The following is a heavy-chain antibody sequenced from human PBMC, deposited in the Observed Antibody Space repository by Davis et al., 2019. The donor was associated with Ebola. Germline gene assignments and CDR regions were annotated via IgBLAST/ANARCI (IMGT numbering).Heavy chain of an antibody. CDR2: INNDGTGT. Sequence: PGGSLRLSCAASGFTFSSYWMHWVRQAPGKGLVWASRINNDGTGTNYADSVKGRFTISRDNAKNTLYLQMNSLRAEDTAVYYCARAYGYGGDYWGQGTLVTVSS. J-gene: IGHJ4*02. D-gene: IGHD4-23*01. CDR3: ARAYGYGGDY. CDR1: GFTFSSYW. V-gene: IGHV3-74*01.